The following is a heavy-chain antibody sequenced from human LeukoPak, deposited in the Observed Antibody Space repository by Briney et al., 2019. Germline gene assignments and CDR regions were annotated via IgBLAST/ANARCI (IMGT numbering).Heavy chain of an antibody. D-gene: IGHD3-9*01. V-gene: IGHV4-39*01. Sequence: SETLSLTCTVSGGSISSSSHYWGWIRQPPGKGLEWIGSIYYSGSTYYNPSLKSRVTISVDTSKNQFSLKLSSVTAADTAVYYCASRGSYYDILTGYYEDYWGQGTLVTVSS. CDR2: IYYSGST. J-gene: IGHJ4*02. CDR3: ASRGSYYDILTGYYEDY. CDR1: GGSISSSSHY.